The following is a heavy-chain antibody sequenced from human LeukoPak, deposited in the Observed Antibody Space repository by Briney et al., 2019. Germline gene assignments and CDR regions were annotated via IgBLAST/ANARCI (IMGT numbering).Heavy chain of an antibody. CDR2: IYPGDSDT. V-gene: IGHV5-51*01. Sequence: GESLRISCKGSGYFFTSYWIAWVRQMPGKGLEWMGIIYPGDSDTRYSPSFHGQVTMSADKSISTAYLQWSSLKASDTAMYYCARSYGSGSYGGAFDIWGQGTMVTVSS. J-gene: IGHJ3*02. D-gene: IGHD3-10*01. CDR3: ARSYGSGSYGGAFDI. CDR1: GYFFTSYW.